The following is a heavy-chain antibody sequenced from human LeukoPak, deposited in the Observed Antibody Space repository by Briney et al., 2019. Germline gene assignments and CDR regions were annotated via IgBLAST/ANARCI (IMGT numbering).Heavy chain of an antibody. CDR1: GYXLTELS. CDR2: FDPEDGEI. D-gene: IGHD6-19*01. V-gene: IGHV1-24*01. Sequence: ASVKVSCKVSGYXLTELSIHWVRQAPGKGLEWMGGFDPEDGEIIYAQKFQGRVTMTEDTSTDTAYMELSSLRSEDTAVYYCATSIAVAANGFDYWGQGTQVTVSS. CDR3: ATSIAVAANGFDY. J-gene: IGHJ4*02.